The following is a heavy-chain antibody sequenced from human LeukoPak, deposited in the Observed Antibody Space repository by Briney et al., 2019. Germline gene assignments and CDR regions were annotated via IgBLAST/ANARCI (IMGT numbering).Heavy chain of an antibody. V-gene: IGHV3-21*01. CDR2: ISSRSDYI. Sequence: GGALRLSCAASGFTFDGYTMNWVRQAPGKGLEWVASISSRSDYIYYADSVRGRFTVSRENAKNSLSLQMNTLRAEDTATYYCARAEASVTAFDFWGQGTLVTVSS. J-gene: IGHJ4*02. D-gene: IGHD2-21*02. CDR3: ARAEASVTAFDF. CDR1: GFTFDGYT.